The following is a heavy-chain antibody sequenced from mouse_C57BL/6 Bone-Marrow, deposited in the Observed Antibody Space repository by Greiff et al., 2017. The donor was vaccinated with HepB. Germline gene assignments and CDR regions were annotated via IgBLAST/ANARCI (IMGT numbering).Heavy chain of an antibody. CDR2: IYPGGGYT. D-gene: IGHD1-1*01. CDR1: GYTFTNYW. V-gene: IGHV1-63*01. Sequence: QVQLQQSGAELVRPGTSVKMSCKASGYTFTNYWIGWAKQRPGHGLEWIGDIYPGGGYTNYNEKFKGKATLTADKYSSTAYMQCSSLTSEDSAIYYCARLRLTTVVGFDYWGQGTTLTVSS. J-gene: IGHJ2*01. CDR3: ARLRLTTVVGFDY.